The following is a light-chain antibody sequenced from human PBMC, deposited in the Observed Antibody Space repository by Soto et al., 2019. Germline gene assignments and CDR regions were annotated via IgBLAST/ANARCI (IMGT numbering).Light chain of an antibody. CDR3: QHSYCTPIT. Sequence: EIQMTQSPSSLSASVVDRVTITCRASQSISSYLNWYQQKPVKAPKVLIYAASSLQSGVAWRISGSGSGTDFTLTISSQSPDVFVTYCHQHSYCTPITFGQGTRLQI. CDR2: AAS. J-gene: IGKJ5*01. CDR1: QSISSY. V-gene: IGKV1-39*01.